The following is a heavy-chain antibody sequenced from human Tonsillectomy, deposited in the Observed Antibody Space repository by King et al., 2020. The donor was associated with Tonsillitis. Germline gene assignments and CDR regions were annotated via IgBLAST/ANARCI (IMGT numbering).Heavy chain of an antibody. Sequence: VQLQESGPGLVKPSETLSLTCTVSGASIRSDYWTWIRQPPGKGLEWIGYIYNSGSSNYNPSLETRVTISLDTSKNQFSLKLNSVTAADTAVYYCARHAHSSANYFYYYMDVWGKGTTVTVSS. CDR1: GASIRSDY. D-gene: IGHD6-19*01. CDR2: IYNSGSS. J-gene: IGHJ6*03. V-gene: IGHV4-59*08. CDR3: ARHAHSSANYFYYYMDV.